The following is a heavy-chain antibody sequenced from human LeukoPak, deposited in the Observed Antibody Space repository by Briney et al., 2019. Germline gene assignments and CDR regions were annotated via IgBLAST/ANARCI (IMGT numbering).Heavy chain of an antibody. V-gene: IGHV3-74*01. D-gene: IGHD7-27*01. CDR3: ARDRDNLGAFDI. CDR2: INSDGRGT. J-gene: IGHJ3*02. Sequence: PGGSLSLSCAPSGFTYSSYWMHWVRHAPGKGLVWVSRINSDGRGTSYADPVKGRFTISRDNAKNTLYLQMNSLRAEDTAVYYCARDRDNLGAFDIWGQGTMVTVSS. CDR1: GFTYSSYW.